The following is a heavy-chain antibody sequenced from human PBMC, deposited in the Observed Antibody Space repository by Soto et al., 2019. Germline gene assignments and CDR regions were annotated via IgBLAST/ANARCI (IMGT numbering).Heavy chain of an antibody. CDR1: GFTFKNYG. CDR3: AKDAYYYDSGGDFEGGYFDY. J-gene: IGHJ4*02. V-gene: IGHV3-30*18. Sequence: ESGGGVVQPGRSLRLSCAVSGFTFKNYGMHWVRQAPGKGLEWVAVIVYDGSYKYYADPVQGRFTISRDNSKNTLYMQMNSLRAEDTAVYYCAKDAYYYDSGGDFEGGYFDYWGQGTLVTVSS. D-gene: IGHD3-22*01. CDR2: IVYDGSYK.